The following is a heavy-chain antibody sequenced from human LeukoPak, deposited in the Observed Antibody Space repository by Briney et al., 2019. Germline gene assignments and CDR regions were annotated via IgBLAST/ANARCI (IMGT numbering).Heavy chain of an antibody. CDR3: ARDIRSHNGPGGYYYYYMDV. Sequence: SETLSLTCTVSGDSMSDSYCSWIRQPAGKGLEWIGRIYASGSTNYNPSLKSRVTLSVDTSSNQFSLTLSSVTAADTAVYHCARDIRSHNGPGGYYYYYMDVWGKGTTVTVSS. CDR2: IYASGST. V-gene: IGHV4-4*07. D-gene: IGHD2-8*01. CDR1: GDSMSDSY. J-gene: IGHJ6*03.